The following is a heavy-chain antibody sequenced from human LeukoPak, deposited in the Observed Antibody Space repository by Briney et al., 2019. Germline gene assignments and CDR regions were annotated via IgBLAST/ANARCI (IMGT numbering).Heavy chain of an antibody. V-gene: IGHV4-39*01. J-gene: IGHJ3*02. Sequence: SETLSLTCTVSGGSISSSTYYWGWIRQAPGKGLEWIGSIYYSGTTYYNPSLKSRVTISVDTSKNQFSLKLGSVTAADTAVYYCARPTEAGTSEAAFDIWGQGTMVTVSS. CDR2: IYYSGTT. CDR3: ARPTEAGTSEAAFDI. D-gene: IGHD6-13*01. CDR1: GGSISSSTYY.